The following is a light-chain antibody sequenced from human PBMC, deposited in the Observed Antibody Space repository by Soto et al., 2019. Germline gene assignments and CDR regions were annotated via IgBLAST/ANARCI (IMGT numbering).Light chain of an antibody. CDR3: QQYGSSPPIT. Sequence: SPGTLSLSPGERATLSCRASQSVSSRYLAWYQQKPGQAPRFLIYAASSRATGIPDRFSGSGSGTDFTLTISRLEPEDFAVYYCQQYGSSPPITFGQGTRLEIK. J-gene: IGKJ5*01. CDR1: QSVSSRY. CDR2: AAS. V-gene: IGKV3-20*01.